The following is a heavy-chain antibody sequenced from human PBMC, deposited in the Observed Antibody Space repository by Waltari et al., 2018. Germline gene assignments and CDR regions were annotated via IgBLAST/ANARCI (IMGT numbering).Heavy chain of an antibody. CDR3: ARVRWEIERSGYSRSYYYYYGMDV. CDR1: GGSIRSSNW. D-gene: IGHD3-22*01. V-gene: IGHV4-4*02. J-gene: IGHJ6*02. CDR2: IYHSGST. Sequence: QVQLQESGPGLVKPSGTLSLTCAVSGGSIRSSNWWSWVRQPPGTGLEWVGEIYHSGSTNYNPSLKSRVTISVDKSKNQFSLKLSSVTAADTAVYYCARVRWEIERSGYSRSYYYYYGMDVWGQGTTVTVSS.